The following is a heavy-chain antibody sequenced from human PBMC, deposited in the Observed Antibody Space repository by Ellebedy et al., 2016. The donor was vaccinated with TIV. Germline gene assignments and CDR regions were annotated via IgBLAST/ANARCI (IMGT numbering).Heavy chain of an antibody. Sequence: GESLKISCAASGFIVSSCFMSWVRQAPGKGLEWVSIIYTDGGTNYTDSVRDRFTISSDDSGNTLYLQINGLRAEDTAVYYCARDPGGGGDYGDNWFDPWGQGTLVTVSS. CDR1: GFIVSSCF. D-gene: IGHD3-16*01. V-gene: IGHV3-66*01. CDR2: IYTDGGT. CDR3: ARDPGGGGDYGDNWFDP. J-gene: IGHJ5*02.